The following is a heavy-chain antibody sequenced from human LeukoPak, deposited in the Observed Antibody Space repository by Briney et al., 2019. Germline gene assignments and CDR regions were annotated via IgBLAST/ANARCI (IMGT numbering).Heavy chain of an antibody. CDR3: ARGANFYYYGMDV. D-gene: IGHD2-15*01. CDR1: GGSFSGYY. V-gene: IGHV4-34*01. J-gene: IGHJ6*02. Sequence: KPSETLSLTCAVYGGSFSGYYWNWIRQPPGKGPEWIGEINHSGSTNYNPSLKSRVTISVDTSKNQFSLKLSSVTAADTAVYYCARGANFYYYGMDVWGQGTTVTVSS. CDR2: INHSGST.